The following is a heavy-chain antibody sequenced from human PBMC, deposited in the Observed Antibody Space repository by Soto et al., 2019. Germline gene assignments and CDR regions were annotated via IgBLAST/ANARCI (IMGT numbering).Heavy chain of an antibody. V-gene: IGHV3-23*01. J-gene: IGHJ3*02. CDR1: GFTFSSYA. Sequence: GGSLRLSCAASGFTFSSYAMSWVRQAPGKGLEWVSAISGSGGSTYYADSVKGRFTISRDNSKNTLYLQMNSLRAEDTAVYYCAKDRRLYYGVLDAFDIWGQGTMVTVSS. D-gene: IGHD4-17*01. CDR2: ISGSGGST. CDR3: AKDRRLYYGVLDAFDI.